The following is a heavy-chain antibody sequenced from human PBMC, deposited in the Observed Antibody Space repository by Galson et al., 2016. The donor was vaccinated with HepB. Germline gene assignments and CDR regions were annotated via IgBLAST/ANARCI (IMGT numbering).Heavy chain of an antibody. Sequence: PALVKPTQTLTLTCTFSGFSLTTTGVGVGWIRQPPGKTLDWLALIYWDDDTRYNPSLESRLTITKDTSKNQVVLTMTHMDPVDTATYYCAHLRVSLVVGPPAAYHFYGMDVWGQGTTVTVSS. CDR1: GFSLTTTGVG. CDR2: IYWDDDT. V-gene: IGHV2-5*02. J-gene: IGHJ6*02. CDR3: AHLRVSLVVGPPAAYHFYGMDV. D-gene: IGHD2-2*01.